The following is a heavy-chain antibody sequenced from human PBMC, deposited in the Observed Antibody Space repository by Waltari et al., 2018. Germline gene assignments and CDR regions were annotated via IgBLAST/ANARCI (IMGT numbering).Heavy chain of an antibody. CDR3: AKADFGDPFWYFDL. Sequence: EVQLLESGGDLVQPGGSLRLSCSASGFSFSHYPMAWVRQAPGKERGWYSTMPEDGRSINYADSVKGRFTSSRDNSQNTLDLQMNTLRAEDTAVYFCAKADFGDPFWYFDLWGRGTLVTV. D-gene: IGHD4-17*01. V-gene: IGHV3-23*01. CDR2: MPEDGRSI. CDR1: GFSFSHYP. J-gene: IGHJ2*01.